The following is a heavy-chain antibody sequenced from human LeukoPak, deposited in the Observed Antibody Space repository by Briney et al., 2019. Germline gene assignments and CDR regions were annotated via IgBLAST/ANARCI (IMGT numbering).Heavy chain of an antibody. CDR2: ISWNSGSI. D-gene: IGHD1-26*01. Sequence: PGRSLRLSCAASGFTFDDYAMHWVRQAPGKGLEWVSGISWNSGSIGYADSVKGRFAISRDNAKNSLYLQMSSLRAEDMALYYCAKGRIVGATWSSFDYWGQGTLVTVSS. J-gene: IGHJ4*02. CDR1: GFTFDDYA. CDR3: AKGRIVGATWSSFDY. V-gene: IGHV3-9*03.